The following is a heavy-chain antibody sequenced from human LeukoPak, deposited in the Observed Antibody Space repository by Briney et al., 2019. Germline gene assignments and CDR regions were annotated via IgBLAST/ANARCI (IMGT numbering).Heavy chain of an antibody. Sequence: SETLSLTCTVSGGSISSGGYYWSWIRQPPGKGLEWIGYIYYSGSTYYNPSLKGRVTISVDTSKNQFSLKLSSVTAADTAVYYCARGQSGSYYSAEYFQHWGQGTLVTVSS. CDR2: IYYSGST. CDR3: ARGQSGSYYSAEYFQH. CDR1: GGSISSGGYY. D-gene: IGHD1-26*01. V-gene: IGHV4-30-4*01. J-gene: IGHJ1*01.